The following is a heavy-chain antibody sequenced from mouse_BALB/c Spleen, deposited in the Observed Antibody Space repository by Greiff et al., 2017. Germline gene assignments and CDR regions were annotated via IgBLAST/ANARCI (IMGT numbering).Heavy chain of an antibody. J-gene: IGHJ1*01. Sequence: EVKLMESGPELEKPGASVKISCKASGYSFTGYNMNWVKQSNGKSLEWIGNIDPYYGGTSYNQKFKGKATLTVDKSSSTAYMQLKSLTSEDSAVYYCARDGSPLWYFDVWGAGTTVTVSS. V-gene: IGHV1-39*01. CDR3: ARDGSPLWYFDV. D-gene: IGHD2-3*01. CDR2: IDPYYGGT. CDR1: GYSFTGYN.